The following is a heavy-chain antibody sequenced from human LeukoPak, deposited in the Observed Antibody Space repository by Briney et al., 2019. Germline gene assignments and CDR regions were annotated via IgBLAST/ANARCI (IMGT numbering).Heavy chain of an antibody. D-gene: IGHD6-6*01. CDR1: GYTFTSYD. V-gene: IGHV1-8*01. CDR2: MSPNSGDT. J-gene: IGHJ4*02. CDR3: ARRGTRYSSSASDY. Sequence: GASVKVSCKASGYTFTSYDFNWVRQATGQRPEWMGWMSPNSGDTGYAQKFQDRVTMTRNTSISTAYMELSSLRSDDTAVYYCARRGTRYSSSASDYWGQGTLVTVSS.